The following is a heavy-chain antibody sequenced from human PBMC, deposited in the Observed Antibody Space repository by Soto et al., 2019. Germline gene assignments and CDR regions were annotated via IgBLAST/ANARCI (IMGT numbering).Heavy chain of an antibody. V-gene: IGHV4-4*02. J-gene: IGHJ4*02. Sequence: QVQLQESGPGLVKPSGTLSLTCAVSGDSISSTNWWSWVRQPPGKGLEWIGEIYHSGSTNYNPSLKRRVPISVDKSMNPFSLTLSSVTAADTAVYYCAKTPMTTVTYFFDYWGQGNLVTVSS. CDR1: GDSISSTNW. D-gene: IGHD4-17*01. CDR3: AKTPMTTVTYFFDY. CDR2: IYHSGST.